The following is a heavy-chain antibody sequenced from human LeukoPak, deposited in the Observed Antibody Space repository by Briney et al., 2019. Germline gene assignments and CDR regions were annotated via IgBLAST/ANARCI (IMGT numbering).Heavy chain of an antibody. CDR3: GRGLGGGTTREDWLDP. D-gene: IGHD1-1*01. CDR2: INCNSGAT. CDR1: GYTFTDYH. Sequence: ASVKVSSKASGYTFTDYHIHWVRQAPGQGLEWMGWINCNSGATHYAQKFQGRVTMTRDTSISTTHMDLTSLTSDDTAVYYCGRGLGGGTTREDWLDPWGQGTLVTVSS. V-gene: IGHV1-2*02. J-gene: IGHJ5*02.